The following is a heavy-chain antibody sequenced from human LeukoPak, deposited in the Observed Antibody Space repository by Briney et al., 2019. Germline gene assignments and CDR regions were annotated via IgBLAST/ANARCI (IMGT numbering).Heavy chain of an antibody. CDR3: VRVYSGSFYEAFDF. CDR1: RFTFSTHG. Sequence: GGSLRLSCAASRFTFSTHGMHWVRQAPGKGLEWVAVISYHGSNKHYADSVKGRFTISRDNSKNSLYLQMHSLRPEDTAVYYCVRVYSGSFYEAFDFWGQGTMVTVSS. V-gene: IGHV3-30-3*01. CDR2: ISYHGSNK. D-gene: IGHD1-26*01. J-gene: IGHJ3*01.